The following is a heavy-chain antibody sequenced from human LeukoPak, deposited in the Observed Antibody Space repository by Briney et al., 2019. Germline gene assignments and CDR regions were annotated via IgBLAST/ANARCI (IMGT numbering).Heavy chain of an antibody. J-gene: IGHJ4*02. Sequence: GGSLRLSCAASGSGFTFRNAWMSWVRRAPGKGLEWVGRIKSKGDGGAADYAAPVKGRFTISRDDSKNTQYLQMNSLKVEDTAVYYCTTDWYDYWGQGTLVTVSS. D-gene: IGHD6-13*01. CDR1: GSGFTFRNAW. CDR2: IKSKGDGGAA. V-gene: IGHV3-15*01. CDR3: TTDWYDY.